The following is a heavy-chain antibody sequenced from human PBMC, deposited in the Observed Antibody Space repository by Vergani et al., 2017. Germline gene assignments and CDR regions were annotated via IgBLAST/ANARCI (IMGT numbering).Heavy chain of an antibody. V-gene: IGHV4-31*03. D-gene: IGHD3-16*01. CDR3: ARDPDEGGDFDY. CDR2: IYYSGGT. CDR1: GGSISSGGYY. J-gene: IGHJ4*02. Sequence: QVQLQESGPGLVKPSQTLSLTCTVSGGSISSGGYYWSWIRQHPGKGLEWIGYIYYSGGTYYNPSLKSRVTISVDTSKNQVSLKLSSVTAADTAVYYCARDPDEGGDFDYWGQGTLVTVSS.